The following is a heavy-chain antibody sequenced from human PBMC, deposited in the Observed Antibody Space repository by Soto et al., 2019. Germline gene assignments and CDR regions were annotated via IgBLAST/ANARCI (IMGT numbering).Heavy chain of an antibody. CDR2: MNPNSGNT. V-gene: IGHV1-8*01. D-gene: IGHD6-13*01. CDR3: ARGDMAAAGDYYGMDV. Sequence: QVQLVQSGAEVKKPGASVKVSCKASGYTFTSYDINWVRQATGQGLEWMGWMNPNSGNTGYAQKFQGRVTMTRNTSISTAYMELSSLRSEDTAVYYCARGDMAAAGDYYGMDVWGQGTTVTVSS. CDR1: GYTFTSYD. J-gene: IGHJ6*02.